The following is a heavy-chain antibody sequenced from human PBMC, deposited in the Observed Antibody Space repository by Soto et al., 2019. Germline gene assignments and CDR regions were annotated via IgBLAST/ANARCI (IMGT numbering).Heavy chain of an antibody. CDR1: RGTFSSYA. Sequence: QVQLVQSGAEVKKPGSSVKVSCKASRGTFSSYAISWVRQAPGQGLEWMGGIIPIFGTANYAQKFQGRVTITADESTSTAYMELSSLRSEDTAVYYCARLAALLFYYGMDVWGQGTTVTVSS. D-gene: IGHD3-10*01. CDR3: ARLAALLFYYGMDV. J-gene: IGHJ6*02. CDR2: IIPIFGTA. V-gene: IGHV1-69*01.